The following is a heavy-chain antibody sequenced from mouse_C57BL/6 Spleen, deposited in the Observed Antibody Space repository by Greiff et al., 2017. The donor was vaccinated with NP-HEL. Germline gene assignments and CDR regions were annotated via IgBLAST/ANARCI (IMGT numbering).Heavy chain of an antibody. CDR2: IYPGSGST. Sequence: QVQLKQPGAELVKPGASVKMSCKASGYTFTSYWITWVKQRPGQGLEWIGDIYPGSGSTNYNEKFKSKATLTVDTSSSTAYMQLSSLTSEDSAVYYCARCPYGYYAMDYWGQGTSVTVSS. J-gene: IGHJ4*01. D-gene: IGHD1-1*02. CDR3: ARCPYGYYAMDY. V-gene: IGHV1-55*01. CDR1: GYTFTSYW.